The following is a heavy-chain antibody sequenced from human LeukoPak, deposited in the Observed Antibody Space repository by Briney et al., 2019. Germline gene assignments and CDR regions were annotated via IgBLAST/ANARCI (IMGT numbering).Heavy chain of an antibody. D-gene: IGHD2-15*01. CDR2: IIPIFGTA. CDR3: ARSRGTCYSCGDY. V-gene: IGHV1-69*13. J-gene: IGHJ4*02. Sequence: ASVKVSCKASGGTFSSYAISWVRQAPGQGLEWMGGIIPIFGTANYAQKFQGRVTVTADESTSTAYMELSSLRSEDTAVYYCARSRGTCYSCGDYWGQGTLVTVSS. CDR1: GGTFSSYA.